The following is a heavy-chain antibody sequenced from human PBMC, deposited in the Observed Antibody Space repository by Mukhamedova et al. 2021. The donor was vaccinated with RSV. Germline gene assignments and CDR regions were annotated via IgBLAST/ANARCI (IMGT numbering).Heavy chain of an antibody. Sequence: GLEWIGRVYTSGNTNYNPSLKSRVTISVDTSKNQFSLKLSSVTATDTAVYYCARAFYYAGAAFDIWGQGTMVTVSS. V-gene: IGHV4-61*02. J-gene: IGHJ3*02. D-gene: IGHD3-10*01. CDR2: VYTSGNT. CDR3: ARAFYYAGAAFDI.